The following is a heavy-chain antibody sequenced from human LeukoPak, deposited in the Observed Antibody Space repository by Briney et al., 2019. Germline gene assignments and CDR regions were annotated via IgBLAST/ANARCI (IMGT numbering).Heavy chain of an antibody. D-gene: IGHD6-6*01. Sequence: GGSLRLSCAASGFTFSSYSMNWVRQAPGKGLEWVSYISSSGSTIYYADSVKGRFTIPRDNAKNSLYLQMNSLRAEDTAVYYCAREYSSSSGRAFDIWGQGTMVTVSS. CDR1: GFTFSSYS. CDR3: AREYSSSSGRAFDI. V-gene: IGHV3-48*01. CDR2: ISSSGSTI. J-gene: IGHJ3*02.